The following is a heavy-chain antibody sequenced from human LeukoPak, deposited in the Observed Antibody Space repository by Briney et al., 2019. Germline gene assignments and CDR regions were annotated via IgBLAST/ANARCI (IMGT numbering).Heavy chain of an antibody. V-gene: IGHV4-59*12. D-gene: IGHD1-26*01. J-gene: IGHJ4*02. CDR1: GGSISSYC. CDR2: IHYSGGIT. Sequence: SETLSLTCTVSGGSISSYCWSWIRQPPGKGLEWIGYIHYSGGITYYNPSLKSRVTISVDTSKNQFSLSLSSVTAADTAVYYCAREYSGSYSIDYWGQGTPVTVSS. CDR3: AREYSGSYSIDY.